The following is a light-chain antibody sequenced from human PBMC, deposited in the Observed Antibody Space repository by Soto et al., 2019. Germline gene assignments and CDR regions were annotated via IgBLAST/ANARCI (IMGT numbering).Light chain of an antibody. CDR2: GNS. J-gene: IGLJ2*01. CDR3: QSYDRSPSGYVV. V-gene: IGLV1-40*01. Sequence: QAVLTQPPSVSGAPGQRVTISCTGSSSNIGAGYDVHWYQQLPGTAPKLLIYGNSNRPSGVPDRFSGSKSGSSASLAITGLQAEDDAEYYCQSYDRSPSGYVVFGGGTKQTVL. CDR1: SSNIGAGYD.